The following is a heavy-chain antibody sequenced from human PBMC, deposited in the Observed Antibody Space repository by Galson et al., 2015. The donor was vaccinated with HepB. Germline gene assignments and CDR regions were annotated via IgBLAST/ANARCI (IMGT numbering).Heavy chain of an antibody. CDR3: AREGAYSSGWYDPHWYFDY. V-gene: IGHV4-39*01. CDR1: GGSISSSSYY. Sequence: ETLSLTCTVSGGSISSSSYYWGWIRQPPGKGLEWIGSIYYSGSTYYNPSLKSRVTISVDTSKNQFSLKLSSVTAADTAVYYCAREGAYSSGWYDPHWYFDYWGQGTLVTVSS. D-gene: IGHD6-19*01. J-gene: IGHJ4*02. CDR2: IYYSGST.